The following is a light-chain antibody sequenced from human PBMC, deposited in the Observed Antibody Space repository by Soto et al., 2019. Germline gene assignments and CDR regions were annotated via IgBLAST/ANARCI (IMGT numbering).Light chain of an antibody. CDR2: EVS. J-gene: IGLJ1*01. CDR1: NNDVGNYNL. CDR3: CSYAGSSTFHYV. Sequence: QSALAQPASVSGSPGHSITISCTGTNNDVGNYNLVSWYQQHPGKAPKLMIYEVSKRPSGVSNRFSGSKSGNTASLTISGLQAEDEADYYCCSYAGSSTFHYVFGTGTKVTVL. V-gene: IGLV2-23*02.